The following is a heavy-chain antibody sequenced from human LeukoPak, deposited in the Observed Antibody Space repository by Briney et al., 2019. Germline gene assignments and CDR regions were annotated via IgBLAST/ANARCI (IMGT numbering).Heavy chain of an antibody. CDR2: IYYSGSA. Sequence: SGTLSLTCAVSGGSISSGGYYWSWIRQHPGKGLEWIGYIYYSGSAYYNPSLKSRVTISVDTSKNQFSLKLSSVTAADTAVYYCARDFVPGYQLPWAYGMDVWGQGTTVTVSS. D-gene: IGHD2-2*01. J-gene: IGHJ6*02. V-gene: IGHV4-31*11. CDR3: ARDFVPGYQLPWAYGMDV. CDR1: GGSISSGGYY.